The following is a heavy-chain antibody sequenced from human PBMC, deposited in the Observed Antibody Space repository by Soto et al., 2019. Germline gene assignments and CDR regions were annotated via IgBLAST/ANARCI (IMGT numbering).Heavy chain of an antibody. Sequence: GSLRLSCAASGFTVNFYWMHWVRQAPGKGLVWVSRTNNDVTNTNYADFVKGRFTISRDIAKNTLYLQMNALRVEDTAIYYCTRGPRPSSVGTGAFWGQGTLVTVSS. CDR2: TNNDVTNT. J-gene: IGHJ4*02. D-gene: IGHD3-10*01. CDR1: GFTVNFYW. CDR3: TRGPRPSSVGTGAF. V-gene: IGHV3-74*01.